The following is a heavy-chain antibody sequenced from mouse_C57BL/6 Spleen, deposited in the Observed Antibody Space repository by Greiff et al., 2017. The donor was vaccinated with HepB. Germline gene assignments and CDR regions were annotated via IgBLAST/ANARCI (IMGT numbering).Heavy chain of an antibody. V-gene: IGHV5-17*01. J-gene: IGHJ3*01. D-gene: IGHD1-1*01. CDR1: GFTFSDYG. CDR3: ARPYGSSPWFAY. Sequence: VQLVESGGGLVKPGGSLKLSCAASGFTFSDYGMHWVRQAPEKGLEWVAYISSGSSTIYYADTVKGRFTISRDNAKNTLFLQMTSLRSEDTAMYYCARPYGSSPWFAYWGQGTLVTVSA. CDR2: ISSGSSTI.